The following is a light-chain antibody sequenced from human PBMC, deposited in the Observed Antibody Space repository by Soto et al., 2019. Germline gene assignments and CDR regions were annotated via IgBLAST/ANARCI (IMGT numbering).Light chain of an antibody. J-gene: IGKJ1*01. V-gene: IGKV3-15*01. CDR1: QSVGGN. Sequence: EIVMTQSPVTLSVSPGERGTLSCRASQSVGGNLAWYQAKPGQAPKLVIYATSTRATGTPARFSGSGFGTEFTLTISGLQSEDVAVYYCQQYNDWPRTFGQGTKVEMK. CDR2: ATS. CDR3: QQYNDWPRT.